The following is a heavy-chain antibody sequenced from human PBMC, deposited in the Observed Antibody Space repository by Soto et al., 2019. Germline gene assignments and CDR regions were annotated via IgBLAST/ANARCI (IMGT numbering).Heavy chain of an antibody. D-gene: IGHD1-26*01. V-gene: IGHV6-1*01. CDR2: TYYRSKWIS. Sequence: SQTLSLPCAISGDSVSNNRATWNWIRQSPSGGLEWLGRTYYRSKWISDYAMSVKSRISINPDTSKNLISLHLNSVTPEDTAVYYCPRDPPDLNSGFDFWGQGTQVTVSS. J-gene: IGHJ4*02. CDR1: GDSVSNNRAT. CDR3: PRDPPDLNSGFDF.